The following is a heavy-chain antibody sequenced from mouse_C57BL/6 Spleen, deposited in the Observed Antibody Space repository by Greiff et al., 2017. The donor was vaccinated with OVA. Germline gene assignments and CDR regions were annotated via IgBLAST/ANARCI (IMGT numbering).Heavy chain of an antibody. CDR3: AREGRVFTTVFDY. CDR1: GFTFSSYA. V-gene: IGHV5-4*01. J-gene: IGHJ2*01. Sequence: DVKLVESGGGLVKPGGSLKLSCAASGFTFSSYAMSWVRQTPEKRLEWVATISDGGSYTYYPDNVKGRFTISRDNAKNNLYLQMSHLKSEDTAMYYCAREGRVFTTVFDYWGQGTTLTVSS. D-gene: IGHD1-1*01. CDR2: ISDGGSYT.